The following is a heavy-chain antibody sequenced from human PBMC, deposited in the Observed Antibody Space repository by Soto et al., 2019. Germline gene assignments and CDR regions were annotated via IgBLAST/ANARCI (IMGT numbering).Heavy chain of an antibody. Sequence: ASVKVSCKASGYTFTGYYMHWVRQAPGQGLEWMGWIDPNRGVSYSAQKFQARVTMTRDTSINTAYMELSRLRSDDTAVYYCARDRDLYGGSYPRLDSDYWGQGTLVTVSS. CDR2: IDPNRGVS. CDR1: GYTFTGYY. D-gene: IGHD1-26*01. CDR3: ARDRDLYGGSYPRLDSDY. V-gene: IGHV1-2*02. J-gene: IGHJ4*02.